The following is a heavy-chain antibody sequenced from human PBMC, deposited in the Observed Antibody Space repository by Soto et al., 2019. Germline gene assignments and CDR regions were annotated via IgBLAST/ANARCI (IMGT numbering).Heavy chain of an antibody. J-gene: IGHJ3*02. CDR2: IWYDGGNK. V-gene: IGHV3-30*02. Sequence: PGGSMRLSCAASGFTLSSYGMHWVRQAPGKGLEWVAVIWYDGGNKYYADSVKGRFTISRDNSKNTLYLQMNSLRSEDTAVYYCATGSSITIFGVVILSAFDIWGQGTMVTVSS. D-gene: IGHD3-3*01. CDR1: GFTLSSYG. CDR3: ATGSSITIFGVVILSAFDI.